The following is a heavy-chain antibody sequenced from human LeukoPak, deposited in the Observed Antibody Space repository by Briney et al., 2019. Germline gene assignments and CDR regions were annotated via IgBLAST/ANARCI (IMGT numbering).Heavy chain of an antibody. CDR3: ARGGGGYCSSTSCYMYYFDY. J-gene: IGHJ4*02. Sequence: GASVKVSCKASGYTFTSYDINWVRQATGQGLEWMGWMNPNSGNTGYAQKFQGRVTMTRNTSISTAYMELSSLRSEDTAVYYCARGGGGYCSSTSCYMYYFDYWGQGTLVTVSS. CDR1: GYTFTSYD. D-gene: IGHD2-2*02. CDR2: MNPNSGNT. V-gene: IGHV1-8*01.